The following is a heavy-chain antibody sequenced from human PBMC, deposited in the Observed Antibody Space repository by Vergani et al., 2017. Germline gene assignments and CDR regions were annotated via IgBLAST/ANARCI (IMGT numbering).Heavy chain of an antibody. CDR3: ARPYCSSTTCWGYYYMDV. V-gene: IGHV1-2*02. CDR1: GYTFTSYY. J-gene: IGHJ6*03. Sequence: QVQLMQSGAEVKKPGASVKVSCKASGYTFTSYYMHWVRQAPGQGLEWMGWINPNSGGTNYAQKFQGRVTMTRDTSISTAYMELSRLRSDDTAVYYCARPYCSSTTCWGYYYMDVWGKGTTVTVSS. CDR2: INPNSGGT. D-gene: IGHD2-2*01.